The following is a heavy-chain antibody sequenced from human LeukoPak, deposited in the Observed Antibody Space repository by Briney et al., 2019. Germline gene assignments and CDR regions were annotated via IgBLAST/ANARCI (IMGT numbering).Heavy chain of an antibody. CDR1: GYTLTSYG. Sequence: GASEKVSCKVSGYTLTSYGISWVRQGPGQGPGWRGWMNSYIGNREYAQNLPGRVSMTTETSTRIAYMELRSLRSDDTAVYYCAREPGDYSNGFDSWGQGTLVTVSP. CDR3: AREPGDYSNGFDS. D-gene: IGHD4-11*01. CDR2: MNSYIGNR. J-gene: IGHJ4*02. V-gene: IGHV1-18*04.